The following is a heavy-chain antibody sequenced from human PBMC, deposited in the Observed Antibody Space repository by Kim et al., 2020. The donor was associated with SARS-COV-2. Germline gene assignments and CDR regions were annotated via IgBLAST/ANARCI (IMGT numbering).Heavy chain of an antibody. CDR3: ARDKQWLVLGVDY. D-gene: IGHD6-19*01. Sequence: SRKCQGRVTITRDTAAGKAYMELSSLRSEDTAVYYCARDKQWLVLGVDYWGQGTLVTVSS. V-gene: IGHV1-3*01. J-gene: IGHJ4*02.